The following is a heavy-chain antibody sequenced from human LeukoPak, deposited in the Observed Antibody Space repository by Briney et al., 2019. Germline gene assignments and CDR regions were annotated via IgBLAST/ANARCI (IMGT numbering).Heavy chain of an antibody. J-gene: IGHJ6*02. V-gene: IGHV1-69*04. CDR1: GGTFSSYA. D-gene: IGHD7-27*01. CDR3: AREPGDPGGIFMDV. CDR2: IIPILGIA. Sequence: SVKVSFKASGGTFSSYAISWVRQAPGQGLEWMGRIIPILGIANYAQKFQGRVTITADKSTSTAYMELSSLRSEDTAVYYCAREPGDPGGIFMDVWGQGTTVTVSS.